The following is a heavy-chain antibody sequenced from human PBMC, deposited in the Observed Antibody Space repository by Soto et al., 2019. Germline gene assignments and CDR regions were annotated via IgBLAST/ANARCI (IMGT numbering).Heavy chain of an antibody. CDR2: ISYDGSNK. CDR3: AKGAPYYDILTGSYFDY. V-gene: IGHV3-30*18. CDR1: GFTFSSYV. J-gene: IGHJ4*02. D-gene: IGHD3-9*01. Sequence: PGGSLRLSCAASGFTFSSYVMHWVRQAPGKGLEWVAVISYDGSNKYYADSVKGRFTISRDNSKNTLYLQMNSLRAEDTAVYYCAKGAPYYDILTGSYFDYWGQGTLVTVS.